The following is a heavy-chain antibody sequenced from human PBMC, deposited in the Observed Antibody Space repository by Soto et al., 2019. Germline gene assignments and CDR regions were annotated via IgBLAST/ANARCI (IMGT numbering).Heavy chain of an antibody. J-gene: IGHJ3*02. Sequence: ASVKVSCKASGYTFTGYYMHWVRQAPGQGLEWMGWINPNSGGTNYAQKFQGWVTMTRDTSISTAYMELSRLRSDDTAVYYCARASIWFGELLSAFDIWGQGTMVTVSS. D-gene: IGHD3-10*01. V-gene: IGHV1-2*04. CDR3: ARASIWFGELLSAFDI. CDR1: GYTFTGYY. CDR2: INPNSGGT.